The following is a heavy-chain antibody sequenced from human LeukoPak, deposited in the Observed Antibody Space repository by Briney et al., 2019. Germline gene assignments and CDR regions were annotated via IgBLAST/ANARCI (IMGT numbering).Heavy chain of an antibody. CDR2: FDPEDGET. CDR1: GYTLTELS. J-gene: IGHJ6*02. CDR3: ATVGSGTRYCYYGMDV. V-gene: IGHV1-24*01. D-gene: IGHD3-10*01. Sequence: GASVKVSCKVSGYTLTELSMHWVRQAPGKGLEWMGGFDPEDGETIYAQKFQGRVTMTEDTSTDTAYMELSSQRSEDTAVYYCATVGSGTRYCYYGMDVSGQGTTVTVCS.